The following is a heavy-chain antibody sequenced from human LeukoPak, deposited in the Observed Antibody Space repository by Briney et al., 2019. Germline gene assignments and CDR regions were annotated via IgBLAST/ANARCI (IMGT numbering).Heavy chain of an antibody. V-gene: IGHV3-33*01. J-gene: IGHJ4*02. CDR2: IWFDESNK. Sequence: GGSLRLSCAASGFTFNNYGMHWVRQAPGKGLEWLAFIWFDESNKFYAASVKGRFTISRDNSKNTLYPQMNSLRAEDTAVYYCARDCVYCTRATCSSHLPEPPSLDYWGQGTLVTASS. D-gene: IGHD2-2*01. CDR1: GFTFNNYG. CDR3: ARDCVYCTRATCSSHLPEPPSLDY.